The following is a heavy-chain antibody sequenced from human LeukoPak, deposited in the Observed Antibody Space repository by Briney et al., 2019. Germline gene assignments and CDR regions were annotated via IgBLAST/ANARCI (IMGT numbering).Heavy chain of an antibody. D-gene: IGHD3-10*01. CDR3: ARGNGYYYGSGSYYNSYQYNWFDP. CDR2: INPNSGGT. J-gene: IGHJ5*02. V-gene: IGHV1-2*02. Sequence: ASVKVSCKASGYTFTGYYMHWVRQAPGQGLEWMGWINPNSGGTNYAQKFQGRVIMTRDTSISTAYMELSRLRSDDTAVYYCARGNGYYYGSGSYYNSYQYNWFDPWGQGTLVTVSS. CDR1: GYTFTGYY.